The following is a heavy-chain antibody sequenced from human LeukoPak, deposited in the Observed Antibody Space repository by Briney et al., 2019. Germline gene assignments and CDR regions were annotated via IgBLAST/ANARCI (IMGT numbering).Heavy chain of an antibody. J-gene: IGHJ2*01. Sequence: SETLSLTCTVSGGSISSYYWSWLRQPPGKGREWIGYIYYSGSTNYNPSLKSRVTISVDTSKNQFSLKLSSVTAADTAVYYCARGEDYDSSGYYDWYFDLWGRGTLVTVSS. CDR2: IYYSGST. D-gene: IGHD3-22*01. CDR1: GGSISSYY. V-gene: IGHV4-59*01. CDR3: ARGEDYDSSGYYDWYFDL.